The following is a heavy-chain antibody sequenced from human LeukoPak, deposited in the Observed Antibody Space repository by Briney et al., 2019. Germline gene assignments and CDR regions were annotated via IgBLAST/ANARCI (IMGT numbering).Heavy chain of an antibody. V-gene: IGHV3-49*04. CDR2: IRSKAYGGTT. Sequence: GGSLRLSCTASGFTFGDYAMSWVRQTPGKGLEWVGFIRSKAYGGTTEYAASVKGRFTISRDDSKSIAYLQMNSLKTEDTAVYYCTRDRRAVAGPYYFDYWGQGTLVTVSS. CDR1: GFTFGDYA. CDR3: TRDRRAVAGPYYFDY. D-gene: IGHD6-19*01. J-gene: IGHJ4*02.